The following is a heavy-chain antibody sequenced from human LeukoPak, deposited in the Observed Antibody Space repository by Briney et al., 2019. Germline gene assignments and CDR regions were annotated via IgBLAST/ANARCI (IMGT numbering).Heavy chain of an antibody. CDR2: IWYDGSTK. J-gene: IGHJ4*02. CDR1: GFTFSNYG. D-gene: IGHD2-8*01. CDR3: GRDYNGALDY. Sequence: PGGSLRLSCAASGFTFSNYGMHWVRQAPGRGLEWVAVIWYDGSTKYYADSVKGRFTISRDNSKSMLYLQMNSLRAEDTAVYYCGRDYNGALDYWGQGTLITVSS. V-gene: IGHV3-33*01.